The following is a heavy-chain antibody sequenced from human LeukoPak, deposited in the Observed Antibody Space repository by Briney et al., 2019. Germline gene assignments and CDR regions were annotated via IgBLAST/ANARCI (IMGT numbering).Heavy chain of an antibody. CDR3: ARGPTGNYYDIDY. CDR2: ISSSGSTI. V-gene: IGHV3-48*04. CDR1: GFTFSSYS. J-gene: IGHJ4*02. Sequence: GGSLRLSCAASGFTFSSYSMNWVRQAPGKGLEWVSYISSSGSTIYYADSVKGRFTISRDNAKNSLYLQMNSLRAEDTAVYYCARGPTGNYYDIDYWGQGTLVTVSS. D-gene: IGHD1-26*01.